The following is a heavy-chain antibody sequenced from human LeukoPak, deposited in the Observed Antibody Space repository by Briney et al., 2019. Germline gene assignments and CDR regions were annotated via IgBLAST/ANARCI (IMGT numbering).Heavy chain of an antibody. Sequence: PGRSLRLSCVASGLIVNDHAMHWVRQTPGKGLEWVAGVFWNGVDKGYADSVKGRFTIFRDNAKNSMYLQMNSLRIEDTALYYCSKDISAGGLDVWGPGTPVTVSS. CDR3: SKDISAGGLDV. V-gene: IGHV3-9*01. CDR2: VFWNGVDK. CDR1: GLIVNDHA. J-gene: IGHJ6*02. D-gene: IGHD3-16*02.